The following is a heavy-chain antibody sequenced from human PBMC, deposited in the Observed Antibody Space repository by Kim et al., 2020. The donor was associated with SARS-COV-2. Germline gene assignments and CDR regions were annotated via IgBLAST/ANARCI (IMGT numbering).Heavy chain of an antibody. D-gene: IGHD2-8*01. CDR1: GGSISSYY. CDR3: ARENGCNYWYFDL. CDR2: IYYSGST. V-gene: IGHV4-59*01. Sequence: SETLSLTCTVYGGSISSYYWSWIRQPPGKGLEWIGYIYYSGSTNYNPSLKSRVTISVDTSKNQFSLKLSSVTAADTAVYYCARENGCNYWYFDLWGRGTLVTVSS. J-gene: IGHJ2*01.